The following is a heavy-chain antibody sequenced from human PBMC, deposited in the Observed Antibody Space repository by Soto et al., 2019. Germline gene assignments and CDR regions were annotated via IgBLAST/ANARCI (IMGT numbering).Heavy chain of an antibody. CDR2: ISSSGSTI. CDR1: GFTFSHYE. D-gene: IGHD2-2*01. Sequence: EVQLVESGGGLVQPGGSLRLSCAASGFTFSHYEMNWVRQAPGKGLEWVSYISSSGSTIYYADSVKGRFTISRDNAKNSVYLQMNSLRAEDTAVYYCARGTCRTSCYGRDGVDVWGQGTTVTVSS. V-gene: IGHV3-48*03. J-gene: IGHJ6*02. CDR3: ARGTCRTSCYGRDGVDV.